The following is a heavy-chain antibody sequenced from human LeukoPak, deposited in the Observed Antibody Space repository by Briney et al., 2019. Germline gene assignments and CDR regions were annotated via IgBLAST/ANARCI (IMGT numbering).Heavy chain of an antibody. D-gene: IGHD3-3*01. CDR1: GFTFSSYW. Sequence: GGSLGLSCAASGFTFSSYWMSWVRQAPGKGLEWVANIKQDGSEKYYVDPVKGRFTISRDSAKNSLYLQMNSLRAEDTAVYYCARIPRPALRFVGMDVWGQGTTVTVSS. V-gene: IGHV3-7*01. CDR2: IKQDGSEK. J-gene: IGHJ6*02. CDR3: ARIPRPALRFVGMDV.